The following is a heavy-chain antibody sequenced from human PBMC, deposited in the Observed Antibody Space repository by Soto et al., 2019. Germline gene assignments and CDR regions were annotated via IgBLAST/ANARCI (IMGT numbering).Heavy chain of an antibody. CDR2: IYYLGNT. J-gene: IGHJ6*03. Sequence: SETLSLTCTVSGGSISSSSSYWGWIRQPPGKGLEWVGSIYYLGNTYHNPSLGGRVTISVDKSKNQFSLKLSSVTAADTAVYYCARGKREYSGYDSDYYYYMDVWGKGTTVTVSS. CDR1: GGSISSSSSY. D-gene: IGHD5-12*01. V-gene: IGHV4-39*07. CDR3: ARGKREYSGYDSDYYYYMDV.